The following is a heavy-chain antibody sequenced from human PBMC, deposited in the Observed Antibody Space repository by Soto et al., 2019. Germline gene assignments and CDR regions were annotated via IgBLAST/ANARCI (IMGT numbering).Heavy chain of an antibody. CDR1: GYTFTSYD. Sequence: ASVKVSCKASGYTFTSYDINWVRQATGQGLEWMGWMNPNSGNTGYAQKFQGRVTMTRNTSISTAYMELSSLRSEDTAVYYCATRYEKGYCSGGSCDHAFDIWGQGAMVTVSS. J-gene: IGHJ3*02. D-gene: IGHD2-15*01. CDR2: MNPNSGNT. CDR3: ATRYEKGYCSGGSCDHAFDI. V-gene: IGHV1-8*01.